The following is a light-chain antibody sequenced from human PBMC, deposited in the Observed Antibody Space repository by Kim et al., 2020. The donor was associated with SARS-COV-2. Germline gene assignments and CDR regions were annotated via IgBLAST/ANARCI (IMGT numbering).Light chain of an antibody. Sequence: GVTMPCTGSNSNIGAGFDVNWYQQLPGSAPRLLIYGDTNRPSGVPDRFFGSKSGTSASLAITGLRAEDEAYYYCQSYDDSRSGWVFGGGTKVTVL. CDR2: GDT. CDR3: QSYDDSRSGWV. J-gene: IGLJ3*02. V-gene: IGLV1-40*01. CDR1: NSNIGAGFD.